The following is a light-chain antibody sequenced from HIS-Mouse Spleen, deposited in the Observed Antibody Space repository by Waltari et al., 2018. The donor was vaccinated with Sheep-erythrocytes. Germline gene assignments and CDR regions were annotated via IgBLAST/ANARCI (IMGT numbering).Light chain of an antibody. CDR3: CSYAGSSTPGV. Sequence: QSALTQPASVSGSPGQSIPISCTGTSSDVGSYNLVSWYQQHPGKAPKLMIYEGSKRTSGVSNRFSVSKSSNTASLTISGLQAEDEADYYCCSYAGSSTPGVFGGGTKLTVL. CDR2: EGS. V-gene: IGLV2-23*01. J-gene: IGLJ3*02. CDR1: SSDVGSYNL.